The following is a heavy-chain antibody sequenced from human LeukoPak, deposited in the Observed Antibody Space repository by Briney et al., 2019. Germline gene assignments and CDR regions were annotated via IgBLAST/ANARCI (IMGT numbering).Heavy chain of an antibody. V-gene: IGHV3-11*04. Sequence: GGSLRLSCAASGFTFSDYNMRWIRQAPGRGLEGVSYISSSSSTIYYADSVKGRFTISRHNAKNSLYLQMNSLRAEDTAAYYCARDNLVFGDYPYYFDYWGQGTLVTVSS. CDR1: GFTFSDYN. D-gene: IGHD4-17*01. CDR2: ISSSSSTI. J-gene: IGHJ4*02. CDR3: ARDNLVFGDYPYYFDY.